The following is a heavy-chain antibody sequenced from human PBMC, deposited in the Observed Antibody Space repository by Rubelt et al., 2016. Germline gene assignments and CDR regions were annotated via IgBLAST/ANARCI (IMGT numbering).Heavy chain of an antibody. CDR1: GYTFTGYY. D-gene: IGHD2-21*01. Sequence: QVQLVQSGAEVKKPGASVKVSCKASGYTFTGYYMHWVRQAPGQGLEWMGRIDPKSGGTSDAQKFQGRGTMTRDTSLSTSNMEVTRRTSDDTAVDYWSGESRVSFDYWGQGTLVTVSS. CDR2: IDPKSGGT. V-gene: IGHV1-2*06. CDR3: SGESRVSFDY. J-gene: IGHJ4*02.